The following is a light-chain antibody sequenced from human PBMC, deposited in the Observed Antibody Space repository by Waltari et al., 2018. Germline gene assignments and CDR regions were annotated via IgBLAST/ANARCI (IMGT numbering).Light chain of an antibody. Sequence: EIVMTQSPATLSVSPGERATLSCRASQSVSSNLAWYQQKPGQAPRLLIYGAFNRATDVPARFSGSGSGTEFTLTISSLQSEDFAIYYCLQYFNWPWTFGQGTKVEIE. J-gene: IGKJ1*01. V-gene: IGKV3-15*01. CDR3: LQYFNWPWT. CDR2: GAF. CDR1: QSVSSN.